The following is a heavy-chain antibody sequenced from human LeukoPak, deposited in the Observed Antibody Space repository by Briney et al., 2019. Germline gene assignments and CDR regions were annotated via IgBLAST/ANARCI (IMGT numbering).Heavy chain of an antibody. V-gene: IGHV1-69*05. Sequence: ASVKVSCKASGGTFSSYAISWVRQAPGQGLEWMGRIIPIFGTANYAKKFQGRVTITTDESTSTAYMELSSLRSEDTAVYYCARDGSSGRYTEVGFDPWGQGTLVTVSS. CDR1: GGTFSSYA. CDR2: IIPIFGTA. CDR3: ARDGSSGRYTEVGFDP. D-gene: IGHD6-19*01. J-gene: IGHJ5*02.